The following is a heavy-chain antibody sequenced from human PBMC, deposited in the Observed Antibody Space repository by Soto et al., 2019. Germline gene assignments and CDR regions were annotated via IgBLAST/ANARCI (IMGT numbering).Heavy chain of an antibody. Sequence: SETLSLTCAVYGGSFSVYYWGWIRQPPGKGLEWIGEINHSGSTNYNPSLKSRVTISVDTSKNQFSLKLSSVTAADTAVYYCANDKGPGVAFDIWGQGTMVTVSS. CDR1: GGSFSVYY. CDR2: INHSGST. CDR3: ANDKGPGVAFDI. V-gene: IGHV4-34*01. D-gene: IGHD3-10*01. J-gene: IGHJ3*02.